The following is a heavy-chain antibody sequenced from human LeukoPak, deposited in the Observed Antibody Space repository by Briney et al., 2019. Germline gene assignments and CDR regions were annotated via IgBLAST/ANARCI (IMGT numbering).Heavy chain of an antibody. CDR3: AKDLARYGSGTHGDY. D-gene: IGHD3-10*01. CDR2: IWYDGSNK. J-gene: IGHJ4*02. V-gene: IGHV3-33*06. Sequence: PGGSLRLSCAASGFTFSSYGMHWVRQAPGKGLEWVAVIWYDGSNKYYADSVKGRFTISRDNSKNTLYLQMNSLRAENTAVYYCAKDLARYGSGTHGDYWGQGTQVTVSS. CDR1: GFTFSSYG.